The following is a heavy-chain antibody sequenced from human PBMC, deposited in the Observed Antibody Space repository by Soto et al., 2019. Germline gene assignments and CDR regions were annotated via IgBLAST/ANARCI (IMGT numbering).Heavy chain of an antibody. CDR2: ISSSSSYI. D-gene: IGHD3-16*01. V-gene: IGHV3-21*01. J-gene: IGHJ6*02. CDR1: GFTFSSYS. CDR3: ARDFTYYYYYGMDV. Sequence: EVQLVESGGGLVKPGGFLRLSCAASGFTFSSYSMNWVRQAPGKGLEWVSSISSSSSYIYYAGSVKGRFTISRDNAKNSLYLQMNSLRAEDTAVYYCARDFTYYYYYGMDVWGQGTTVTVSS.